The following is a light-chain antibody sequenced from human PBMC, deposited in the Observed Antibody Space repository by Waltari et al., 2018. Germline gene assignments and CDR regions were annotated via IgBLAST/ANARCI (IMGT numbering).Light chain of an antibody. CDR3: QQYNSSPLS. J-gene: IGKJ2*03. CDR2: KTA. Sequence: IQMTQSPSSLSASLGDRVTITGRASQGISSWLAWYQQKPGKAPNLLIYKTANLQSGVPSRFSGSGSGTDFTLTISSLQPEDFATYYCQQYNSSPLSFGQGTKIEI. CDR1: QGISSW. V-gene: IGKV1-12*01.